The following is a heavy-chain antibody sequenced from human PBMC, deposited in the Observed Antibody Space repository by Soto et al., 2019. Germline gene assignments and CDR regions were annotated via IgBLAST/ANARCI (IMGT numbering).Heavy chain of an antibody. D-gene: IGHD5-18*01. CDR1: GFTFSSYW. CDR2: IKQDRSEK. V-gene: IGHV3-7*05. Sequence: GGSLRLSCAASGFTFSSYWMSWVRQAPGKGLEWVANIKQDRSEKYYVDSVKGRFTISRDNAKNSLYLQMNSPRAEDTAVYYFARAKKPLGYSYAYDYWGQGTLVTVSS. J-gene: IGHJ4*02. CDR3: ARAKKPLGYSYAYDY.